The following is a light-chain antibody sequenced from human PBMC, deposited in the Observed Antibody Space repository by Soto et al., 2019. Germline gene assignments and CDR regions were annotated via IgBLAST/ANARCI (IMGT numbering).Light chain of an antibody. J-gene: IGLJ3*02. V-gene: IGLV2-8*01. CDR2: EVS. CDR1: SSDVGGYNS. CDR3: NSYAGSNNLL. Sequence: QSVLTQPPSASGSPGQSVTISCTGTSSDVGGYNSVSWYQQHPGKAPKLLIYEVSKRPSGVPDRFSGSKSGNTASLTVSGLQAEDEANYYCNSYAGSNNLLFGGGTKLTVL.